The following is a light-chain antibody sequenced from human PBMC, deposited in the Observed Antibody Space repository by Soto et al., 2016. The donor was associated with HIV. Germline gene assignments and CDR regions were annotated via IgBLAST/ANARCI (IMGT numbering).Light chain of an antibody. CDR1: DIGSKS. Sequence: SYELPQPPSVSVAPGKTARITCGGNDIGSKSVHWYQQKPGQAPVLVVYDDDDRPSGIPERFSGSSSGNTATLTISRVEIGDEADYYCQVWDSSSDHWVFGEGTKLTVL. J-gene: IGLJ3*02. CDR3: QVWDSSSDHWV. CDR2: DDD. V-gene: IGLV3-21*03.